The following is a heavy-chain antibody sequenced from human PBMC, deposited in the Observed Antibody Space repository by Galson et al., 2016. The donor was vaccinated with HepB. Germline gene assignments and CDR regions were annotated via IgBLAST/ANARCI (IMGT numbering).Heavy chain of an antibody. CDR1: RSFA. CDR2: ISYDGTNE. J-gene: IGHJ6*02. D-gene: IGHD2-2*01. CDR3: ARELIVVAPDTQHYGMDV. Sequence: RSFAMHWVRQAPGKGLEWVAVISYDGTNEYYVDSVRGRFTISRDNSKKTVSLQMNSLRPDDTAVYYCARELIVVAPDTQHYGMDVWGQGTTVTVSS. V-gene: IGHV3-30*04.